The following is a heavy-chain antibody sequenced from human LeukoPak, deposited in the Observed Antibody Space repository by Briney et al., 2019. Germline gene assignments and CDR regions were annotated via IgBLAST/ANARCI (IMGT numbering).Heavy chain of an antibody. CDR3: CITMVRGGRLDAFDI. Sequence: GGSLRPSCPASGFTLSSLPMSLVRQAPGKGPELVSAIRVSGGSTYYALSEKGRFTISRHNPKNTLPLQMNSLRAEDTASDYCCITMVRGGRLDAFDIWGQGTMVTVSS. J-gene: IGHJ3*02. V-gene: IGHV3-23*01. CDR1: GFTLSSLP. CDR2: IRVSGGST. D-gene: IGHD3-10*01.